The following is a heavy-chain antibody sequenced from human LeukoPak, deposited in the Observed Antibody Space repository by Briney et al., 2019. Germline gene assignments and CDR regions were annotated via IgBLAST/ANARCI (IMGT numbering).Heavy chain of an antibody. D-gene: IGHD2-15*01. CDR3: AKAWWNSHLGFDC. J-gene: IGHJ4*02. CDR1: GFTFSSHN. Sequence: GGSLRLSCAASGFTFSSHNMNWVRQAPGKGLEWISFINFKSEDIRYADSVEGRFIISRDNARKSLYLHMNSLRAEDTALYYCAKAWWNSHLGFDCWGQGTLVTVSS. CDR2: INFKSEDI. V-gene: IGHV3-48*01.